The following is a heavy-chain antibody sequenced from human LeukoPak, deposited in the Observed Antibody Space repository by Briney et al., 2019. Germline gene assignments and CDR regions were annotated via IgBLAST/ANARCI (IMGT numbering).Heavy chain of an antibody. J-gene: IGHJ4*02. Sequence: PSETLSLTCTVPGGSISSSSYWWGWIRQPPGKGLEWIGSIYYSGQTYYNPSLKSRVTISVDTPKNQFSLKLTSVNAADTAVYHCARQVGDGRWYFDYWGQGTLVTVSS. V-gene: IGHV4-39*01. D-gene: IGHD4-23*01. CDR3: ARQVGDGRWYFDY. CDR1: GGSISSSSYW. CDR2: IYYSGQT.